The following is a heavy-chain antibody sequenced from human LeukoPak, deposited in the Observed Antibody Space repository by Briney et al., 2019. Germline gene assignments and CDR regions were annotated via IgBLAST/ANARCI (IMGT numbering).Heavy chain of an antibody. J-gene: IGHJ5*02. D-gene: IGHD3-3*01. Sequence: AASVKVSCKASGYTFTSYGISWVRQAPGQGLEWMGIINPSGGSTSYAQKFQGRVTMTRDTSTSTVYMELSSLRPEDTAVYYCARDPGNFWRGWDPWGQGTLVTVSS. CDR1: GYTFTSYG. CDR2: INPSGGST. CDR3: ARDPGNFWRGWDP. V-gene: IGHV1-46*01.